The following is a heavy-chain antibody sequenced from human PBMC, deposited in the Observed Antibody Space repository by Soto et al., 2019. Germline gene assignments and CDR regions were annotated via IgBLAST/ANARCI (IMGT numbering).Heavy chain of an antibody. Sequence: QVQLVQSGAEVKKPGSSVKVSCKASGGTFSSYTISWVRQAPGQGLEWMGRIIPILGIANYAQKFQGRVTITADKSTSTAYIELSSLRSEDTAVYYCAVGDYDLLTGYFGYYMDVWGKGTTVTVSS. CDR3: AVGDYDLLTGYFGYYMDV. J-gene: IGHJ6*03. CDR2: IIPILGIA. D-gene: IGHD3-9*01. V-gene: IGHV1-69*02. CDR1: GGTFSSYT.